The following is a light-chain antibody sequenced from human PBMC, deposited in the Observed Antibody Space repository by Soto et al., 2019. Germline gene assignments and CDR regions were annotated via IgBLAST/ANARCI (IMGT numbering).Light chain of an antibody. CDR3: QQYGSSVT. CDR1: QSISGNY. J-gene: IGKJ5*01. V-gene: IGKV3-20*01. Sequence: ENVLRHSPGTLSLSPEERATLSCRASQSISGNYLAWYQQKPGQAPRLLIYGASNRATGIPERFSGSGSGTDFTLTIGRLEPQDSAMYYCQQYGSSVTFGQGTRLEIK. CDR2: GAS.